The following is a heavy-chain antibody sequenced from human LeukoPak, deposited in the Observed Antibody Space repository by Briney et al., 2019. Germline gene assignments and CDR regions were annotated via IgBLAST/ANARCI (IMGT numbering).Heavy chain of an antibody. CDR1: GGSISSYY. J-gene: IGHJ6*03. CDR2: FFTSGST. V-gene: IGHV4-4*09. CDR3: ARGGSYRGYMDV. D-gene: IGHD3-16*02. Sequence: SETLFLTCTVSGGSISSYYWSWIRQPPGKGLEWIGYFFTSGSTNYNPSLKSRVTISVDTSKNQFSLKLSSVTAADTAVYYCARGGSYRGYMDVWGKGTTVTVSS.